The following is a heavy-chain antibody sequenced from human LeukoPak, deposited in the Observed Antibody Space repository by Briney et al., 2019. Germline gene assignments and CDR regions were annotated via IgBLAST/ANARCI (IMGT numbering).Heavy chain of an antibody. Sequence: GSLRLSCVASGFTFSSYAMGWVRQAPGKRPEWVSSLTDSGGTTYYVDSVKGRFTISRDNSKNTLYLHMNSLRAEDTAMYYCAKKRDAFDIWGQGTVVAVSS. CDR1: GFTFSSYA. V-gene: IGHV3-23*01. D-gene: IGHD5-24*01. CDR2: LTDSGGTT. J-gene: IGHJ3*02. CDR3: AKKRDAFDI.